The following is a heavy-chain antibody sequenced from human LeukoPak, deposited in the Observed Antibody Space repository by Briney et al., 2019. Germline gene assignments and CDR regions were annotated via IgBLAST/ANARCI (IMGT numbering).Heavy chain of an antibody. J-gene: IGHJ6*02. V-gene: IGHV3-21*01. CDR3: ARTPKYYYYYGMDV. CDR1: GFTFSSCS. CDR2: ISSSRSYI. Sequence: GGSLRLSCAASGFTFSSCSMNWVRQAPGKGLEWVSSISSSRSYIYYADSVKGRFTISRDNAKNSLYLQMNSLRAEDTAVYYCARTPKYYYYYGMDVWGQGTTVTVSS.